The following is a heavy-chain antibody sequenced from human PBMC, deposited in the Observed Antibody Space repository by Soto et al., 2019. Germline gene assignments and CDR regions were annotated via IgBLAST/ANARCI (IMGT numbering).Heavy chain of an antibody. Sequence: PGGSLRLSCAASGFTFSSYALHWVRQAPGKGPEWVVAISYDGSNKYYADSVKGRFTISRDNSKNTLYLQMISLRAEDTAVYYCARGPSSLTRFDYWGQGTLVTVSS. CDR1: GFTFSSYA. V-gene: IGHV3-30-3*01. D-gene: IGHD2-2*01. CDR3: ARGPSSLTRFDY. J-gene: IGHJ4*02. CDR2: ISYDGSNK.